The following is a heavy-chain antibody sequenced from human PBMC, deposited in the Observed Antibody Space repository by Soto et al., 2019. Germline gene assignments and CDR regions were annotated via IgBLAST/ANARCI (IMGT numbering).Heavy chain of an antibody. D-gene: IGHD3-3*01. CDR2: INPATGAA. Sequence: QLHLVQSGAVVKKPGASVTVSCSASGYPVTAYYMHWVRQAPGRGREWMGGINPATGAAKYTQTFQGRVTMDRETSPSIVFMDLSGLTSEETPVFYCARGGGVGVAGSAAFDMWGQGTLVTVSS. CDR3: ARGGGVGVAGSAAFDM. CDR1: GYPVTAYY. J-gene: IGHJ3*02. V-gene: IGHV1-2*02.